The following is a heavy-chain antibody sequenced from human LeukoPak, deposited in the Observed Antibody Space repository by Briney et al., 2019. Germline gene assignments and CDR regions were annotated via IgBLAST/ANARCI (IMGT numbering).Heavy chain of an antibody. J-gene: IGHJ4*02. CDR2: ISSSGSTI. CDR1: GFTFSSYE. D-gene: IGHD1-14*01. CDR3: AKATGYLL. V-gene: IGHV3-48*03. Sequence: GGSLRLSCAASGFTFSSYEMNWVRQAPGKGLEWVSYISSSGSTIYYADSVKGRFTISRDDSENTLYLQMNSLRAEDTAVYYCAKATGYLLWGQGTLVTVSS.